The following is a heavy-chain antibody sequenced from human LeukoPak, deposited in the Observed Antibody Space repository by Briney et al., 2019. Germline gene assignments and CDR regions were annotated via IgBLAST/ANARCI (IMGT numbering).Heavy chain of an antibody. J-gene: IGHJ6*02. Sequence: GGSLRLSCAASGFTFSSYAMHWVRQTPGKGLEWVAVIWYDGSNKYYVDFVKGRFTISRDNSKNTLYLQMDSLRGEDTAVYYCAKAGDNWAYYYYGMDVWGQGTTVTVSS. D-gene: IGHD1-20*01. V-gene: IGHV3-33*06. CDR1: GFTFSSYA. CDR3: AKAGDNWAYYYYGMDV. CDR2: IWYDGSNK.